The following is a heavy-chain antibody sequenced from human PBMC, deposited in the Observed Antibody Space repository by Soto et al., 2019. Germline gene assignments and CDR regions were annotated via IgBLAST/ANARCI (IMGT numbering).Heavy chain of an antibody. CDR2: IYPGDSDT. Sequence: PGESLKISCKGSGYSFSRYWIGWVRQMRGKGLDWMGIIYPGDSDTRCSPSLQGQVTIPADKSIRTAHLQSTSLKASDTAMYYCAALYFGGHCSSCGTVDHWGQGLLVTVSS. D-gene: IGHD2-21*02. V-gene: IGHV5-51*01. CDR1: GYSFSRYW. CDR3: AALYFGGHCSSCGTVDH. J-gene: IGHJ5*02.